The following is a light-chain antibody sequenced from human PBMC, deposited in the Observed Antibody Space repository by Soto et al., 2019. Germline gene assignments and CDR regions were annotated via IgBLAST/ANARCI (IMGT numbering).Light chain of an antibody. V-gene: IGKV3-20*01. CDR2: GAS. CDR3: QQYGSSLLT. CDR1: QSVSSSH. Sequence: EIVLTQSPGNLSLSPGERATLSCRASQSVSSSHLAWYQQKFGQAPRLLMYGASSRASGIPDRFSGSGSGKDFTLTISRLEPEDFAVYYCQQYGSSLLTFGGGTKVEIK. J-gene: IGKJ4*01.